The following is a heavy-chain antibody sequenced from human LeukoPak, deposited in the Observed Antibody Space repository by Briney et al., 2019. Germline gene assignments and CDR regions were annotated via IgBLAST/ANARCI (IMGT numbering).Heavy chain of an antibody. Sequence: GGSLRLSCAASGFTLSGYVMHWVRQALGKGPESVSAITPDGGTTYYANSVKGRFTISRDNSKNTLYLQMGSLTTEDMAVYYCARENPQGGSDYRGRGTLVTVSS. V-gene: IGHV3-64*01. CDR2: ITPDGGTT. J-gene: IGHJ4*02. D-gene: IGHD5-12*01. CDR3: ARENPQGGSDY. CDR1: GFTLSGYV.